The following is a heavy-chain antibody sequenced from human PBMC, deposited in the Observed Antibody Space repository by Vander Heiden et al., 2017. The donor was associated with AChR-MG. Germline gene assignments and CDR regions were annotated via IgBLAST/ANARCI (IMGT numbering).Heavy chain of an antibody. CDR2: IKRKTDGGTQ. D-gene: IGHD7-27*01. V-gene: IGHV3-15*01. J-gene: IGHJ6*03. Sequence: EVQLVEPGGGLVKPGGSLRLSCAASGFTFSNAWMSWVRQAPGKGLEWVGRIKRKTDGGTQDYAAPLKGRFTISRDDSKNTLYLQMKRIKTEDTAVYYCTTDLMGTLEDYMDVRGKVTTVTVSS. CDR3: TTDLMGTLEDYMDV. CDR1: GFTFSNAW.